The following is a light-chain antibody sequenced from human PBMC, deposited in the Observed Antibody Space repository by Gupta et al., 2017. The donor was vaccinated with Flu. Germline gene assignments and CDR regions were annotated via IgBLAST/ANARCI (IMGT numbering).Light chain of an antibody. CDR3: QQYYSTPT. Sequence: VSLGERATINCKSSQSVLYSSNNKNYLAWYQQKPGQPPKLLIYWASTRESGVPDRFSGSGSGTDFTLTISSLQAEDVAVYYCQQYYSTPTFGPGTKVDIK. CDR2: WAS. J-gene: IGKJ3*01. V-gene: IGKV4-1*01. CDR1: QSVLYSSNNKNY.